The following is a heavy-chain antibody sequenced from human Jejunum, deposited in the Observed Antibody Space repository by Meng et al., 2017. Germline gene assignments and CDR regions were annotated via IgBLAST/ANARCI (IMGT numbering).Heavy chain of an antibody. V-gene: IGHV1-8*01. D-gene: IGHD7-27*01. CDR3: ARGVNAGVDY. J-gene: IGHJ4*02. Sequence: VQLWEFGAEVKTPGAPLKVSCKAFGYTFSSLHINWVRQATGQGPEWMGWMSPENGNTAYAQKFQGRVTMTRDTSVSTAYMELSGLTSDDSGVYYCARGVNAGVDYWGQGTLVTVSS. CDR1: GYTFSSLH. CDR2: MSPENGNT.